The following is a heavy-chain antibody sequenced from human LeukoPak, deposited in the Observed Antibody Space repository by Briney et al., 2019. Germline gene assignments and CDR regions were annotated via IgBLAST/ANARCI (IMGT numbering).Heavy chain of an antibody. Sequence: SGGTLRLSCAASGFTFSTYGMSWVRQAPGKGLEWVSSISGSGGSTYYADSVKGRFTISRDNSKNTLDLQMNSLRAEDTAVYYCAKTVVMTGIASFDYWGQGTLVTVSS. CDR1: GFTFSTYG. CDR3: AKTVVMTGIASFDY. D-gene: IGHD2-21*02. V-gene: IGHV3-23*01. J-gene: IGHJ4*02. CDR2: ISGSGGST.